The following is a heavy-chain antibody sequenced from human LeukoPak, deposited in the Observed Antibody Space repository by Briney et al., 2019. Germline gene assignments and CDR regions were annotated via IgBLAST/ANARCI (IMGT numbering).Heavy chain of an antibody. CDR3: ARHNYPNYCSSTSCYASAAFDI. D-gene: IGHD2-2*01. J-gene: IGHJ3*02. V-gene: IGHV1-2*06. CDR1: GYTFTGYY. CDR2: INPNSGGT. Sequence: ASVKVSCKASGYTFTGYYMHWVRQAPGQGLEWMGRINPNSGGTNYAQKFQGRVTMTRDTSISTAYMELSRLRSDDTAVYYCARHNYPNYCSSTSCYASAAFDIWGQGTMVTVSS.